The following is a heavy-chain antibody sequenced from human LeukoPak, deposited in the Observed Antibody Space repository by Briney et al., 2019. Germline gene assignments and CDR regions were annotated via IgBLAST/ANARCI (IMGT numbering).Heavy chain of an antibody. Sequence: SVKVSCKASGGTFSSYAISWVRQAPGQGLEWMGGIIPIFGTANYAQKFQGRVTITADESTSTAYMELSSLRSEDTAVYYCARDRIIMAKSYYYYCYMDVWGKGTTVTVSS. CDR2: IIPIFGTA. J-gene: IGHJ6*03. CDR1: GGTFSSYA. CDR3: ARDRIIMAKSYYYYCYMDV. D-gene: IGHD5-12*01. V-gene: IGHV1-69*13.